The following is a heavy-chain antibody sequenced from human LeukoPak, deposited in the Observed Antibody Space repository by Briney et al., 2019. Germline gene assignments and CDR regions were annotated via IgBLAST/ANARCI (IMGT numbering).Heavy chain of an antibody. CDR2: MNPNSGNT. CDR3: ARTYYYDSSGGGDMDV. CDR1: GYTFTSYD. Sequence: ASVKVSCKASGYTFTSYDINWVRQATGQGLEWMGWMNPNSGNTGYAQKFQGRVTITRNTSISTVYMELSSLRSEDTAVYYCARTYYYDSSGGGDMDVWGKGTTVTVSS. V-gene: IGHV1-8*03. D-gene: IGHD3-22*01. J-gene: IGHJ6*03.